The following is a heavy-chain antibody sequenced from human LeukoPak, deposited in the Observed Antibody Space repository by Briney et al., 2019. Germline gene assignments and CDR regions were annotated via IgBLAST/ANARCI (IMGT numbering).Heavy chain of an antibody. CDR3: ARANRPFHTSGWYKDY. J-gene: IGHJ4*02. Sequence: GGSLRLSCAAPGFTFSSYAMHWVRQAPGKGLEWVALISYDGSGQYYTESVKGRFTISRDNSKNTLYLQVNSQRVEDTAVYYCARANRPFHTSGWYKDYWGQGTLVTVSS. D-gene: IGHD6-19*01. V-gene: IGHV3-30-3*01. CDR2: ISYDGSGQ. CDR1: GFTFSSYA.